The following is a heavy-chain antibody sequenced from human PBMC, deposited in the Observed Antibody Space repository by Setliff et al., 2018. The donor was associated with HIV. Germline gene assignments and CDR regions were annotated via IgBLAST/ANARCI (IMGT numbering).Heavy chain of an antibody. V-gene: IGHV4-4*07. D-gene: IGHD3-10*01. CDR3: ARDRHSSGLGSYGP. Sequence: SETLSLTCTLSGGSFGVYRWSWIRQSAGRGLEWIGRIDSSGTTAYKPSLKGRVAITVDTSMNQFSLRVTSVTAADTAVYFCARDRHSSGLGSYGPWGPGILVTVSS. J-gene: IGHJ5*02. CDR1: GGSFGVYR. CDR2: IDSSGTT.